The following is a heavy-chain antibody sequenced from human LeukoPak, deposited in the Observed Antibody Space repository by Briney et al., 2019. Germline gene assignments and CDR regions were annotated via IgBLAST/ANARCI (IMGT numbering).Heavy chain of an antibody. Sequence: SSETLSLTCAVSGGSISSGGYYWSWIRQPPGKGLEWIGEINHSGSTNYNPSLKSRVTISVDTSKNQFSLKLSSVTAADTAVYYCAALRGLLYYYYYGMDVWGQGTTVTVSS. J-gene: IGHJ6*02. CDR1: GGSISSGGYY. V-gene: IGHV4-34*01. D-gene: IGHD5-12*01. CDR2: INHSGST. CDR3: AALRGLLYYYYYGMDV.